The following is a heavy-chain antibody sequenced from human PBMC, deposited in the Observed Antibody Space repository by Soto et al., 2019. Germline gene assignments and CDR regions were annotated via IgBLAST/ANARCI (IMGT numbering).Heavy chain of an antibody. V-gene: IGHV3-33*01. CDR1: GFTFSSYG. J-gene: IGHJ4*02. Sequence: RGSLRLSCAASGFTFSSYGMHWVRQAPGKGLEWVAFIWHDGGNKFYAESVKGRFTISRDNSKNTLYLQMTSLSAEDTAMYYSARDGDVNTGFGKDYWGQGTLVTVYS. CDR3: ARDGDVNTGFGKDY. CDR2: IWHDGGNK. D-gene: IGHD3-16*01.